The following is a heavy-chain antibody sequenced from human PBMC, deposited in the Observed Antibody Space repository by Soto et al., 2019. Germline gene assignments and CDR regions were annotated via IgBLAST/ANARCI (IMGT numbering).Heavy chain of an antibody. J-gene: IGHJ5*02. CDR1: GGSISSYY. V-gene: IGHV4-59*08. Sequence: ETLSLTCTVSGGSISSYYWSWIRQPPGKGLEWIGYIYYSGSTNYNPSLKSRVTISVDTSKNQFSLKLSSVTAADTAVYYCAGGRVTINWFDPWGRGTLVTVSS. CDR2: IYYSGST. D-gene: IGHD3-16*01. CDR3: AGGRVTINWFDP.